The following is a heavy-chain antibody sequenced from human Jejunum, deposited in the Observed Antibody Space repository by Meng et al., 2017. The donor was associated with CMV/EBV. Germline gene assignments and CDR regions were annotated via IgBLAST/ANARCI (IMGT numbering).Heavy chain of an antibody. CDR3: AKFVGYTYGFDY. CDR2: SYRRDGGT. D-gene: IGHD5-18*01. CDR1: GFTFSDHA. J-gene: IGHJ4*02. Sequence: AAAGFTFSDHARNWVRQAPGKGLEWVSVSYRRDGGTYYAASVKGRFIISRDNSKNTFYLQMNSLRGEDTAIYYCAKFVGYTYGFDYWGPGTLVTVSS. V-gene: IGHV3-23*03.